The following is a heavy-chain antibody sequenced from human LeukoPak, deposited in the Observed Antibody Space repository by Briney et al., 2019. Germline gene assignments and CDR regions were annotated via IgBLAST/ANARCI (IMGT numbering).Heavy chain of an antibody. J-gene: IGHJ4*02. Sequence: GGSLRLSCVASEFTFSDYWMHWVRQVPGKGLVWVSSINGAGGSIFYADSVKGRFTISRDNTKNTLYLQMNGLRAEDTGIYYCARDPQDNTPLDYWGQGTLVTVSS. CDR2: INGAGGSI. D-gene: IGHD2-2*02. CDR3: ARDPQDNTPLDY. V-gene: IGHV3-74*01. CDR1: EFTFSDYW.